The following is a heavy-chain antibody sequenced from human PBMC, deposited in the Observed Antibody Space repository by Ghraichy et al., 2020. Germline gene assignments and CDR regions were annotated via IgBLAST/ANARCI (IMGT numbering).Heavy chain of an antibody. CDR2: ISHNEGNK. V-gene: IGHV3-30*18. Sequence: SLRLSCAGSGFTFGNYGMHWVRLAPGKGLEWVAVISHNEGNKDYGDSVKGRFTISRDNSQKTLYLQMNSLRPEDTAVYYCAKEGATSDLDYWGQGTLVTVSS. CDR1: GFTFGNYG. D-gene: IGHD1-26*01. CDR3: AKEGATSDLDY. J-gene: IGHJ4*02.